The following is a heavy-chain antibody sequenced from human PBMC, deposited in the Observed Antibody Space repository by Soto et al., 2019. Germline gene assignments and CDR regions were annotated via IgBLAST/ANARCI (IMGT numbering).Heavy chain of an antibody. D-gene: IGHD3-9*01. J-gene: IGHJ4*02. CDR1: GFTFSNYA. V-gene: IGHV3-23*01. CDR2: INPGTADT. Sequence: GGSLRLSCAASGFTFSNYAMSWVRQAPGKGLEWVSAINPGTADTFYADSVKGRFTISRDNFQNTLYLQMNSLRAEDTAIYYCAKTHFDILDYWGQGTLVTVSS. CDR3: AKTHFDILDY.